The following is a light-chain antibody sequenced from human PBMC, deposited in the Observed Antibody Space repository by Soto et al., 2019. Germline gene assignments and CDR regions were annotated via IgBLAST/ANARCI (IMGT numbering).Light chain of an antibody. J-gene: IGKJ2*01. Sequence: DIQMTQSPSTLSASVGDRVTITCRASQSISSWLAWYQQKPGKAPKLLIYDASSLESGVPSRFSGSGSGTEFTLTISSLQPDDVATYYCQQYNSYSPTFGQGTKLESK. CDR1: QSISSW. CDR2: DAS. V-gene: IGKV1-5*01. CDR3: QQYNSYSPT.